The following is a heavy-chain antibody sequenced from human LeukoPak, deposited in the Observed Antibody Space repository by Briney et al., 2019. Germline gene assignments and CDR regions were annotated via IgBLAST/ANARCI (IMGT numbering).Heavy chain of an antibody. J-gene: IGHJ4*02. Sequence: GGSLRLSCAASGFTFSSYAMHWVRQAPGKGLEWVAVVSYDGSNKYYADSVKGLFTISRDNSKNTLYLQMNSLRAEDTAVYYCARDTAPGYYYGSGSVDYWGQGTLVTVSP. CDR3: ARDTAPGYYYGSGSVDY. V-gene: IGHV3-30-3*01. D-gene: IGHD3-10*01. CDR2: VSYDGSNK. CDR1: GFTFSSYA.